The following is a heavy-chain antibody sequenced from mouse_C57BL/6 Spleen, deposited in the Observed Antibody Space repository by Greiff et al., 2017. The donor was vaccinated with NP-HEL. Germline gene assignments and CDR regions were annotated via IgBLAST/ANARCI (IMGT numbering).Heavy chain of an antibody. CDR2: ISYDGSN. CDR3: AREGDGPDY. CDR1: GYSITSGYY. V-gene: IGHV3-6*01. D-gene: IGHD2-3*01. J-gene: IGHJ2*01. Sequence: DVQLQESGPGLVKPSQSLSLTCSVTGYSITSGYYWNWIRQFPGNKLEWMGYISYDGSNNYNPSLKNRISITRDTSKNQFFLKLNSVTTEDTATYYCAREGDGPDYWGQGTTLTVSS.